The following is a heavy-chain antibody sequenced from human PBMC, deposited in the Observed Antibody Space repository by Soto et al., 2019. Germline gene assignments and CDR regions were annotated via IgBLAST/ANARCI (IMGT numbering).Heavy chain of an antibody. V-gene: IGHV2-5*02. J-gene: IGHJ5*02. CDR2: IYWDDDK. CDR3: AQGLRDYGLGRERAHYFDP. D-gene: IGHD3-10*01. Sequence: QITLKESGPTLVRPTQTLTLTCTFSGFSLSTTGVGVGWIRQPPGKALEWLALIYWDDDKRYSPSLKSRLTITKDTSKNEVILTMTNMDSVDTATYYCAQGLRDYGLGRERAHYFDPWGQGTLVTVSS. CDR1: GFSLSTTGVG.